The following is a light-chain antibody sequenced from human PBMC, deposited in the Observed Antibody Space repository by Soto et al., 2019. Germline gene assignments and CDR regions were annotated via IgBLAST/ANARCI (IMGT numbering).Light chain of an antibody. Sequence: QSVLTQPRSVSGSPGQSVTISCTGTSSDVGGYNYVSWYQQHPGKAPKLMIYDVNKRPSGVPDRFSGSKSGNTASLTISGLQAEDEADYYCCSYAGSYLLFGGGTKVTVL. CDR3: CSYAGSYLL. CDR1: SSDVGGYNY. J-gene: IGLJ2*01. V-gene: IGLV2-11*01. CDR2: DVN.